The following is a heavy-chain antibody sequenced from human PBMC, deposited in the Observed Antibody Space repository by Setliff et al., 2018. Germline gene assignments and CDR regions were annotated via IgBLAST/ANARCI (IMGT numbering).Heavy chain of an antibody. CDR2: MYYGGGGST. D-gene: IGHD2-2*01. Sequence: SETLSLTCTVSGASVSGNSYYWGWIRQPPGKGLEWIGSMYYGGGGSTYYNPSLKSRVTMSVDKSKNQFSLNLRSVTAADTAVYYCTRGGERYHTANWGQGLLVTVSS. V-gene: IGHV4-39*07. CDR3: TRGGERYHTAN. CDR1: GASVSGNSYY. J-gene: IGHJ4*02.